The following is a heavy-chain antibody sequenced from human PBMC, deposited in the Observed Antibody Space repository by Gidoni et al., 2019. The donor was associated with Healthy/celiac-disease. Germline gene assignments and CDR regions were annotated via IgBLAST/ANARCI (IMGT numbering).Heavy chain of an antibody. CDR3: ARAGHGLWWAPADY. V-gene: IGHV3-7*03. CDR2: IKQDGSEK. D-gene: IGHD2-21*01. Sequence: EVQLVESGGGLVQPGGSLRLSCAASGFTFSSYWMSWVRQAPGKGLEWVANIKQDGSEKYYVDSVKGRFTISRDNAKNSLYLQMNSLRAEDTAVYYCARAGHGLWWAPADYWGQGTLVTVSS. J-gene: IGHJ4*02. CDR1: GFTFSSYW.